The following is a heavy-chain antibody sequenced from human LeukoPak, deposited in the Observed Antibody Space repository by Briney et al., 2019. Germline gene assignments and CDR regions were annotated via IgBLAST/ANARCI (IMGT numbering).Heavy chain of an antibody. V-gene: IGHV3-20*04. CDR2: IKWNGGST. CDR1: GFTFDDYG. Sequence: GGSLRLSCAASGFTFDDYGMSWVRQAPGKGLEWVSGIKWNGGSTGYADSVKGRFTISRDNAKNSLYLQMNSLRAEDAALYYCAKGSLYYDILDWFDPWGQGTLVTVSS. CDR3: AKGSLYYDILDWFDP. D-gene: IGHD3-9*01. J-gene: IGHJ5*02.